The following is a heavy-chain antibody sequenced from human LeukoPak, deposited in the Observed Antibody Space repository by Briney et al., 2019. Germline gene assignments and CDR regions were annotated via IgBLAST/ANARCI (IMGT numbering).Heavy chain of an antibody. CDR1: GDSISGDEYY. D-gene: IGHD3-3*01. V-gene: IGHV4-31*11. CDR3: ARDGGIFGAFSGAFDI. Sequence: PSQTLSLTCAVSGDSISGDEYYWSWVRQHPGKGPEWIGYIADRGNTYYNPSLKSRLTISSDTSKNHFSLSLSSVTAADTAVYYCARDGGIFGAFSGAFDIWGQGTMVTVSS. CDR2: IADRGNT. J-gene: IGHJ3*02.